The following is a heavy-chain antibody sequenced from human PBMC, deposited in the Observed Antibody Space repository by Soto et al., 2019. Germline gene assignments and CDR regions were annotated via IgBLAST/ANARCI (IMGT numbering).Heavy chain of an antibody. V-gene: IGHV4-31*11. D-gene: IGHD3-10*01. CDR3: AREGRHSGGMRESWFDP. CDR2: IFYTGAT. CDR1: GDSISSRSHY. J-gene: IGHJ5*02. Sequence: SETLSLTCAVSGDSISSRSHYWNWIRRVPGKGLEFIGYIFYTGATYYNPSLRGRISMSVDTSKNQFSLTLRSVTAADAAIYYCAREGRHSGGMRESWFDPWGQGTQVTVSS.